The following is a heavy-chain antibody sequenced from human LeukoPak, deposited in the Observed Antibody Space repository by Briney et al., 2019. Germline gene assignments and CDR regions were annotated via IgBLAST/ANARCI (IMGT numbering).Heavy chain of an antibody. J-gene: IGHJ4*02. CDR2: IKQDGSEK. CDR3: AKDRSRNWNDDPQIDY. D-gene: IGHD1-20*01. CDR1: GFTFSSYW. Sequence: GGSLSLSCAASGFTFSSYWMSWVRQAPGKGLEWVANIKQDGSEKYYADSVKGRFTISRDNSKNSLYLQMNSLRTEDTALYYCAKDRSRNWNDDPQIDYWGQGTLVTVSS. V-gene: IGHV3-7*03.